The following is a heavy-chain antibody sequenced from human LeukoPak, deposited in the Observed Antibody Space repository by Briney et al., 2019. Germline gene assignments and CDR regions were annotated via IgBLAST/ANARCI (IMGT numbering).Heavy chain of an antibody. J-gene: IGHJ4*02. Sequence: PGGSLRLSCAASGFTFNYYAMNWVRQAPGKGLEWVSSISGSSSYMFYADSVKGRFTISRDNAKNSLYLQMTSLRAEDTAVYYCAKAHYDSSGYSYYFDYWGQGTPVTVSS. CDR3: AKAHYDSSGYSYYFDY. D-gene: IGHD3-22*01. CDR2: ISGSSSYM. V-gene: IGHV3-21*01. CDR1: GFTFNYYA.